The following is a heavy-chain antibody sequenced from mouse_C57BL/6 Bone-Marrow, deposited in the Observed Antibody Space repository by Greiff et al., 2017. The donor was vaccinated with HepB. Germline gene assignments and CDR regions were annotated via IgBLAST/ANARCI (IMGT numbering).Heavy chain of an antibody. CDR1: GFPITSGYN. CDR2: ITHSGET. D-gene: IGHD1-1*02. CDR3: AGDPLWSYWYFDV. V-gene: IGHV12-3*01. J-gene: IGHJ1*03. Sequence: QVQLKESGPGLVKPSQSLFLTCSITGFPITSGYNWIWIRQSPGKPLEWMGYITHSGETFYNPSLQSPISITRETSKNQFFLQLNSVTTEDTAMYYCAGDPLWSYWYFDVWGTGTTVTVSS.